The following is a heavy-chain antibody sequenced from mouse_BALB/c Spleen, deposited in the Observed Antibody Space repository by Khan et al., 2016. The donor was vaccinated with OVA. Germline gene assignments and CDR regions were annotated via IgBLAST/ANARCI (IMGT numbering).Heavy chain of an antibody. CDR2: IHTYTGEP. Sequence: QIQLVQSGPELKKPGETVKISCKASGYTFTDYGMNWVKQAPGQGLKWMGWIHTYTGEPTYADDFKGRFAFSLETSASTAYLQINNLKNEDTAKYLCASHGHWYFDDWGAGTTVTVSS. CDR3: ASHGHWYFDD. J-gene: IGHJ1*01. D-gene: IGHD1-2*01. CDR1: GYTFTDYG. V-gene: IGHV9-3-1*01.